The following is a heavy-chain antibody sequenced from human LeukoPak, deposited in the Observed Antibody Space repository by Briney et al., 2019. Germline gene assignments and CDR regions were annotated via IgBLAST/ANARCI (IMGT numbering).Heavy chain of an antibody. Sequence: NPSETLSLTCTVSGGSISSSNFYWGWIRQPPGKGLEWIGSIYYSGSTYYNPSLKSRVTISVDTSKNQFSLKLSSVTAADTAVYYCARDLAVGYDWDAFDIWGQGTMVTVSS. CDR1: GGSISSSNFY. CDR3: ARDLAVGYDWDAFDI. D-gene: IGHD5-12*01. CDR2: IYYSGST. V-gene: IGHV4-39*07. J-gene: IGHJ3*02.